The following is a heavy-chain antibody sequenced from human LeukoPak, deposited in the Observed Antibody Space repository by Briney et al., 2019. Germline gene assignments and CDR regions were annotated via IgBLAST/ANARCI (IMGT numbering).Heavy chain of an antibody. CDR1: GGSISSHY. CDR3: ARLDGDYYFDY. V-gene: IGHV4-59*08. J-gene: IGHJ4*02. D-gene: IGHD4-17*01. Sequence: SETLSLTCTVSGGSISSHYWSWIRQPPGKGLEWIGYIYYSGSTNYNPSLKSRVTISVDTSKNQFSLKLSSVTAADTAVYYCARLDGDYYFDYWGQGTLVTVSS. CDR2: IYYSGST.